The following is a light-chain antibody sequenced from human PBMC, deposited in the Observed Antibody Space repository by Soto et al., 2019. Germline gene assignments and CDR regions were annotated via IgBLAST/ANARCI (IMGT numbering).Light chain of an antibody. Sequence: QSALTQPRSVSGSPGQSVTISCTGTSRDVGGYNYVSWYQQHPGKAPKLMICDVSKRPSGVPDRFSGSKSGNTASLTISGLQAEDEADYYCCSYAGSYTVLFGGGTKLTVL. J-gene: IGLJ2*01. CDR1: SRDVGGYNY. CDR2: DVS. CDR3: CSYAGSYTVL. V-gene: IGLV2-11*01.